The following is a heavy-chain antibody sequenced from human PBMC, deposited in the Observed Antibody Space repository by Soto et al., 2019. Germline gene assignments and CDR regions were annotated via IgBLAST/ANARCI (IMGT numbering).Heavy chain of an antibody. Sequence: ASVKVSCKASGYIFTDYYINWVRQAPGQGPELMGWINPSSGDTNYAQKYQGRVTMTTDTSISTVYMEVSRLRYEDTAVYYCARTYCSSNSCHNWCDSWG. J-gene: IGHJ5*01. CDR3: ARTYCSSNSCHNWCDS. CDR2: INPSSGDT. D-gene: IGHD2-2*01. CDR1: GYIFTDYY. V-gene: IGHV1-2*02.